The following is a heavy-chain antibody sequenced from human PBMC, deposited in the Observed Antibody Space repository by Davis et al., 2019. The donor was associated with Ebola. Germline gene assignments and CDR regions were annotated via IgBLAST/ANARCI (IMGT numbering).Heavy chain of an antibody. CDR1: GFIFRTYV. CDR3: AKGSSIYSGSYLDY. Sequence: GGSLRLSCETSGFIFRTYVMSWVRQAPGKGLEWVAVLSYDGNNAYYADSVKGRFTISRDNSKNTLYLQMNSLRAEDTAVYYCAKGSSIYSGSYLDYWGQGTLVTVSS. J-gene: IGHJ4*02. V-gene: IGHV3-30*18. CDR2: LSYDGNNA. D-gene: IGHD1-26*01.